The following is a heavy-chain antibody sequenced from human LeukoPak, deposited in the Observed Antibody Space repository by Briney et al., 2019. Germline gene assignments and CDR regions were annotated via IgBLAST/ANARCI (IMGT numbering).Heavy chain of an antibody. V-gene: IGHV3-9*03. Sequence: GRSLRLSCAASGFTFDDYAMHWVRQAPGKGLEWVSGISWNSGSIGYADSVKGRFTISRDNAKNSLYLQMNSLRAEDMALYYCAKDTVAGTRGGAFDIWGQGTMVTVSS. CDR2: ISWNSGSI. CDR3: AKDTVAGTRGGAFDI. J-gene: IGHJ3*02. D-gene: IGHD6-19*01. CDR1: GFTFDDYA.